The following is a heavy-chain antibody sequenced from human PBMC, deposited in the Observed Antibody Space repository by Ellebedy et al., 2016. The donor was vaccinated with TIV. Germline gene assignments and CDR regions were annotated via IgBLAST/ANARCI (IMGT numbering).Heavy chain of an antibody. J-gene: IGHJ3*02. V-gene: IGHV3-74*01. CDR3: ARDRGVSLFGVITPGASDI. CDR2: INRDGSST. D-gene: IGHD3-3*01. CDR1: GFTFSSHW. Sequence: GGSLRLXXAPSGFTFSSHWMHWVRQAPGKGLVWVSRINRDGSSTGYADSVKGRLTISRDNAKNTLYLQMDSLRAEDTAVYYCARDRGVSLFGVITPGASDIWGQGTMVAVSS.